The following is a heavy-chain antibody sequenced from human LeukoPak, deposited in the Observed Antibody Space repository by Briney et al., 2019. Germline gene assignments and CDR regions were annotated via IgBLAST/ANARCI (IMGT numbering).Heavy chain of an antibody. D-gene: IGHD2-15*01. J-gene: IGHJ4*02. CDR2: IYYSGST. CDR3: ARGVVVVVAAHHFDY. CDR1: GGSISGGGYY. Sequence: PSKTLSLTCTVSGGSISGGGYYWSWIRQHPGKGLEWIGYIYYSGSTYYNPSLKSRVTISVDTSKNQFSLKLSSVTAADTAVYYCARGVVVVVAAHHFDYWGQGTLVTVSS. V-gene: IGHV4-31*03.